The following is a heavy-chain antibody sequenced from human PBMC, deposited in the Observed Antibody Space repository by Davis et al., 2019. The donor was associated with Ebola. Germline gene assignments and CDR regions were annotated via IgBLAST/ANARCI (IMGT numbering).Heavy chain of an antibody. J-gene: IGHJ6*04. V-gene: IGHV3-66*01. Sequence: PGGSLRLSCAASGFTFSTYSMSWVRQAPGKGLEWVSVIYRGGTTNYADSVKGRFTNSRDNFKNTLYLEMNSLRAEDTAVYFCAKGGVLRILEWLGVWGKGTTVTVSS. D-gene: IGHD3-3*01. CDR2: IYRGGTT. CDR1: GFTFSTYS. CDR3: AKGGVLRILEWLGV.